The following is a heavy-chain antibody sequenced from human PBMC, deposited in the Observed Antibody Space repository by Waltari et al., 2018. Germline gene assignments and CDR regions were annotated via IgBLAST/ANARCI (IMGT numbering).Heavy chain of an antibody. V-gene: IGHV4-59*01. CDR3: ARDYGAGFDY. CDR2: SYYSGST. Sequence: QVQLQESGPGLVKPSETLSLTCTVSGGSISSYYWSWIRQPPGKGLEWIGYSYYSGSTNYNPSLKSRVTISVDTSKNQFSLKLSSVTAADTAVYYCARDYGAGFDYWGQGTLVTVSS. D-gene: IGHD4-17*01. J-gene: IGHJ4*02. CDR1: GGSISSYY.